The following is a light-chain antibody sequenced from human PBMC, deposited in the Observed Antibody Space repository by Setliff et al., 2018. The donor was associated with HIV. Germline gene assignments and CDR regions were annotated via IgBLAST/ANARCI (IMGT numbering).Light chain of an antibody. CDR3: ATWDDSLGGVV. CDR2: RNN. CDR1: SSNIGRNY. J-gene: IGLJ2*01. V-gene: IGLV1-47*01. Sequence: SVLTQPPSASGTPGQRVTISCSGSSSNIGRNYVYWYQQLPRSAPKLLIYRNNERPSGVPDRFSGSKSGTSTSLAISGLRSEDEAAYYCATWDDSLGGVVFGGGTKVTVL.